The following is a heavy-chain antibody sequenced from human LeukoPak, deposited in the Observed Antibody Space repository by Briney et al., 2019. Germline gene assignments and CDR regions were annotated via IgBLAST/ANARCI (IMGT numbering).Heavy chain of an antibody. V-gene: IGHV3-64*01. CDR2: ISSNGGST. Sequence: GGSLRLSCAASGFTFSSYAMHWVRQAPGKGLEYVSAISSNGGSTYYANSVKGRFTISRDNSKNTLYLQMGSLRAEDMAVYYCARGHWNYCSSTSCYSNFDYWGQGTLVTVSS. CDR1: GFTFSSYA. CDR3: ARGHWNYCSSTSCYSNFDY. D-gene: IGHD2-2*01. J-gene: IGHJ4*02.